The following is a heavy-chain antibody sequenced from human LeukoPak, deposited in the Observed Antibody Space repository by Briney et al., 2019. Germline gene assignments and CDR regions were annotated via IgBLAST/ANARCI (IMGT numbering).Heavy chain of an antibody. CDR2: ISYDGSNK. Sequence: GRSLRLSCAASGFTFSSYAMHWVRQAPGKGLEWVAVISYDGSNKYYADSVKGLFTISRDNSKNTLYLQMSSLRAEDTAVYYCVQLLDDNPIRWYFGLWGRGTLVTVSS. CDR3: VQLLDDNPIRWYFGL. V-gene: IGHV3-30-3*01. D-gene: IGHD1-14*01. CDR1: GFTFSSYA. J-gene: IGHJ2*01.